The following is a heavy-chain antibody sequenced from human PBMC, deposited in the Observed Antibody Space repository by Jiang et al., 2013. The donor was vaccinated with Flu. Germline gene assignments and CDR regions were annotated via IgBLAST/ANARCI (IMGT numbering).Heavy chain of an antibody. CDR2: VYYSGRT. J-gene: IGHJ3*02. V-gene: IGHV4-39*01. CDR1: GGSITSINYY. Sequence: LLKPSETLSLICTVSGGSITSINYYWDWIRQPPGKGLEWIGSVYYSGRTYYNPSLKSRVTISVDTSKKQFSLRLNSVTAADTAVYYCARRGYSYATLMGDAFDIWGQGTTVTVSS. D-gene: IGHD5-18*01. CDR3: ARRGYSYATLMGDAFDI.